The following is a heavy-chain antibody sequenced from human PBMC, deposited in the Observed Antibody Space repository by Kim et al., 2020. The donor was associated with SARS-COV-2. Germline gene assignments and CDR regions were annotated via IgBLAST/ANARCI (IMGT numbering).Heavy chain of an antibody. CDR1: RLTFSSSA. CDR2: ISASGSST. Sequence: GGSLRLSCAASRLTFSSSAMTWVRQAPGKGLEWVSGISASGSSTYYADSVKGRFTISRDNAKNTLYLQMNSLRVEDTAVYYCARGMHPARTGQIYGYDY. CDR3: ARGMHPARTGQIYGYDY. J-gene: IGHJ4*01. V-gene: IGHV3-23*01. D-gene: IGHD5-18*01.